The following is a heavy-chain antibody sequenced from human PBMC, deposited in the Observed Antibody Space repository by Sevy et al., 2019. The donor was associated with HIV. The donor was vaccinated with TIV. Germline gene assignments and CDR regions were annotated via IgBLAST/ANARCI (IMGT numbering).Heavy chain of an antibody. CDR1: GFAPSTYG. CDR3: ARDPRMYGNYLLACFDY. J-gene: IGHJ4*02. V-gene: IGHV3-33*01. CDR2: IGYDGSNK. Sequence: GGSLRLSCAASGFAPSTYGMHWVRQAPGKGLEWVAVIGYDGSNKYYADSVNGRFSISRDNSRNTLFLQMDSLRAEETAVYYCARDPRMYGNYLLACFDYWGQGTLVTVSS. D-gene: IGHD1-7*01.